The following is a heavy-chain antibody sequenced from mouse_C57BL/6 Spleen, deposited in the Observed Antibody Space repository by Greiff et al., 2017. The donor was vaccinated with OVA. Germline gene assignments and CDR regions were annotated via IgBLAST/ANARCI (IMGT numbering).Heavy chain of an antibody. D-gene: IGHD1-1*01. CDR1: GFTFSDYG. CDR2: ISSGSSTI. Sequence: EVMLVESGGGLVKPGGSLKLSCAASGFTFSDYGMHWVRQAPEKGLEWVAYISSGSSTIYYADTVKGRFTISRDNAKNTLFLQMTSLRSEDTAMYYCARGLGLRFDYWGQGTTLTVSS. J-gene: IGHJ2*01. V-gene: IGHV5-17*01. CDR3: ARGLGLRFDY.